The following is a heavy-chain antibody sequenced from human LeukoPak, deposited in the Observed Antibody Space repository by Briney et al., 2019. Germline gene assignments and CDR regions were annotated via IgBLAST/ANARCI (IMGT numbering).Heavy chain of an antibody. CDR1: GGSFSGYY. CDR2: INHSGST. V-gene: IGHV4-34*01. CDR3: ARGVGSYGMDV. Sequence: PSETLSLTCAVYGGSFSGYYRSWIRQPPGKGLEWIGEINHSGSTNYNPSLKSRVTISVDTSKNQFSLKLSSVTAADTAVYYCARGVGSYGMDVWGQGTTVTVSS. J-gene: IGHJ6*02.